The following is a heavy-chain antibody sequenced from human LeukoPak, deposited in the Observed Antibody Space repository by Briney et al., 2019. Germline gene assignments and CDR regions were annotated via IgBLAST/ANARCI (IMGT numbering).Heavy chain of an antibody. J-gene: IGHJ4*02. CDR1: EYSSSSYW. CDR2: IDPRDSST. D-gene: IGHD6-19*01. CDR3: ATGSSGWSY. Sequence: GQSLQISCQASEYSSSSYWISWIRQVPGKGLEWMGRIDPRDSSTNSSPSFQGHVTISTDKSISAAFLQWSSLRASDTAIYYCATGSSGWSYWGQGALVTVSS. V-gene: IGHV5-10-1*01.